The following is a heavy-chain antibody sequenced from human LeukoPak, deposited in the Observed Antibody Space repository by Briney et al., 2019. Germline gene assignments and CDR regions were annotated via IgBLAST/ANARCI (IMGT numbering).Heavy chain of an antibody. Sequence: PSGTLSLTCAVYGGSFSGYYWSWIRQPPGKGLEWIGEIKYSGSTNYNPSLKSRVTISVDTSKNQFSLKLSSVTAADTAVYYCARNRLRRTDHYYYYYGMDVWGQGTTVTVSS. D-gene: IGHD2-15*01. CDR1: GGSFSGYY. J-gene: IGHJ6*02. CDR2: IKYSGST. CDR3: ARNRLRRTDHYYYYYGMDV. V-gene: IGHV4-34*01.